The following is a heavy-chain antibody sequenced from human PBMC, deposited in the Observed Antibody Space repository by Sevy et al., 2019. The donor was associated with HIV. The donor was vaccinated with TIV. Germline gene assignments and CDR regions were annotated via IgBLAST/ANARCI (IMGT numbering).Heavy chain of an antibody. CDR3: AAEDTPTFGGRLRVFNT. CDR1: GFTFSSCA. V-gene: IGHV1-58*01. J-gene: IGHJ3*02. Sequence: ASVKVSCKTSGFTFSSCAVQWVRQARGQRLEWIEWIVVGSGMTNYAQKFQERVTISRDMSTNTVFMELTSLRSEDTAMYYCAAEDTPTFGGRLRVFNTWGQGTMVTVSS. CDR2: IVVGSGMT. D-gene: IGHD3-16*01.